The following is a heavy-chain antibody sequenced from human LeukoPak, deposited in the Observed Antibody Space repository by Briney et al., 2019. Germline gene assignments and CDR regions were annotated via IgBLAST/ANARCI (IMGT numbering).Heavy chain of an antibody. D-gene: IGHD3-22*01. V-gene: IGHV4-4*07. CDR3: ARDYYDSSGYYENDAFDI. CDR1: GGSVSSDY. J-gene: IGHJ3*02. Sequence: SETLSLTCTVSGGSVSSDYWSWIRQPAGKGLEWIGRIYTSGSTNYNPSLKSRVTISVDTSKNQFSLKLSSVTAADTAVYYCARDYYDSSGYYENDAFDIWGQGTMVTVSS. CDR2: IYTSGST.